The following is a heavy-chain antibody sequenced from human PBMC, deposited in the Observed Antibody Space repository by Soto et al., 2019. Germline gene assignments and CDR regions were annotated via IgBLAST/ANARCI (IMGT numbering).Heavy chain of an antibody. CDR1: GYTFSTYA. Sequence: ASVKVSCKASGYTFSTYALHWVRQAPGQGLEWMGWINGGNGHTRYSQKFKDRVTISRDTPASTAYMELSGLRSEDTAVYYCARGKGMEENYYYYGMDVWGQGTTITVSS. CDR2: INGGNGHT. CDR3: ARGKGMEENYYYYGMDV. J-gene: IGHJ6*02. D-gene: IGHD1-1*01. V-gene: IGHV1-3*01.